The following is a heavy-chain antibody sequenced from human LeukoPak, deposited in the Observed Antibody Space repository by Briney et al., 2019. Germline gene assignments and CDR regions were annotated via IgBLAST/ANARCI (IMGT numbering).Heavy chain of an antibody. CDR3: ARLRGLGPSDAFDI. Sequence: PSETLSLTCTVSGGSISSSSYYWGWVRQPSGKGLEWIGSIYYSGSTYYNPSLKSRVTISVDTSKNQFSLKLSSVTAADTAVYYCARLRGLGPSDAFDIWGQGTMVTVSS. J-gene: IGHJ3*02. V-gene: IGHV4-39*01. D-gene: IGHD2-15*01. CDR1: GGSISSSSYY. CDR2: IYYSGST.